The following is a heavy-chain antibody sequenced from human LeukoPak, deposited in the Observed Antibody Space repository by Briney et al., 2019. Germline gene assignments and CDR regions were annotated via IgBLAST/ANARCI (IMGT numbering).Heavy chain of an antibody. CDR3: ARDRHGDYPDY. Sequence: PSQTLSLTCTVSGGSISSGSYYWSWIRQPAGKGLEWTGRIYTSGSTNYNPSLKSRVTISVDTSKNQFSLKLSSVTAADTAVYYCARDRHGDYPDYWGQGTLVTVSS. CDR2: IYTSGST. V-gene: IGHV4-61*02. J-gene: IGHJ4*02. D-gene: IGHD4-17*01. CDR1: GGSISSGSYY.